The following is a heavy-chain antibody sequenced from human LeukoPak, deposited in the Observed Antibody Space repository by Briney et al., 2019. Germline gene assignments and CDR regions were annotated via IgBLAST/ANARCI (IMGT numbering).Heavy chain of an antibody. J-gene: IGHJ4*02. CDR3: ARIVPMITFGGVIVEYFDY. V-gene: IGHV4-31*03. CDR2: IYYSGST. Sequence: ASETLSLTCTVSGGSISSGGYYWSWIRQHPGKGLEWIGYIYYSGSTYYNPSLKSRVTISVDTSKNQFSLKLSSVTAADTAVYYCARIVPMITFGGVIVEYFDYWGQGTLVTVSS. CDR1: GGSISSGGYY. D-gene: IGHD3-16*02.